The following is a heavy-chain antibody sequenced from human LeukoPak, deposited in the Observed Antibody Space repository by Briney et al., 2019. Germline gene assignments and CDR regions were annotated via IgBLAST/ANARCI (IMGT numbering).Heavy chain of an antibody. CDR2: IRYDGSNK. V-gene: IGHV3-30*02. CDR1: GFTFSSYG. Sequence: PGGSLRLSRAASGFTFSSYGMHWVRQAPGKGLEWVAFIRYDGSNKYYADSVKGRFTISRDNSKNTLYLQMNSLRAEDTAVYYCAKELSPPNYYYYYGMDVWGQGTTVTVSS. D-gene: IGHD3-16*02. J-gene: IGHJ6*02. CDR3: AKELSPPNYYYYYGMDV.